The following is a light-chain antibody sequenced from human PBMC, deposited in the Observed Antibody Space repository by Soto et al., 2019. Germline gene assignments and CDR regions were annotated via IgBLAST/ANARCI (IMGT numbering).Light chain of an antibody. Sequence: AIPLTQSPSSLSASVGDTVTITCRASRHISKDLGWFQQKAGKAPKFLIYAESILPPGVPSRFSGTGSGSDFALTIANLRADDFATYYCLQDYSSPIGFGQGTRLDI. CDR1: RHISKD. J-gene: IGKJ5*01. CDR2: AES. V-gene: IGKV1-6*02. CDR3: LQDYSSPIG.